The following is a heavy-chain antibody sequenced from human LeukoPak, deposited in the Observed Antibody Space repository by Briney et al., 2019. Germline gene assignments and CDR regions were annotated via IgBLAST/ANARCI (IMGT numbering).Heavy chain of an antibody. CDR3: ARGGQSHYDFWSGYEYYFDY. V-gene: IGHV1-2*02. J-gene: IGHJ4*02. D-gene: IGHD3-3*01. CDR1: GYTFTSYY. Sequence: GASVKVSCKASGYTFTSYYMHWVRQAPGQGLEWMGWINPNSGGTNYAQKFQGRVTMTRDTSISTAYMELSRLRSDDTAVYYCARGGQSHYDFWSGYEYYFDYWGQGTLVTVSS. CDR2: INPNSGGT.